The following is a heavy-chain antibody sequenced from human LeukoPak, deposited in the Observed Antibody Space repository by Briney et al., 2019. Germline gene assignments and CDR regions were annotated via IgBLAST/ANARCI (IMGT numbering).Heavy chain of an antibody. J-gene: IGHJ6*02. CDR1: GYTFTSYG. D-gene: IGHD2-2*01. CDR2: ISAYNGNT. CDR3: ARLGYCSSTSCYAQTYYYYGMDV. V-gene: IGHV1-18*01. Sequence: GASVKVSCKASGYTFTSYGISWVRQAPGQGLEWMGWISAYNGNTNYAQKLQGRVTMTTDTSTSTAYMELRSLRSDDTAVYYCARLGYCSSTSCYAQTYYYYGMDVWGQGTLVTVSS.